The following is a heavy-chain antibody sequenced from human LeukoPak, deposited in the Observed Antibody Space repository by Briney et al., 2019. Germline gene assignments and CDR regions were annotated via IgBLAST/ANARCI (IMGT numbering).Heavy chain of an antibody. CDR2: IWYDGSNK. V-gene: IGHV3-33*01. Sequence: GGSLRLSCAASGFTFSSYGMHWVRQAPGKGLEWVAVIWYDGSNKYYADSVKGRFTISRDNSKNTLYQQMNSLRAEDTAVYYCARDWAVAGSYYFDYWGQGTLVTVSS. CDR3: ARDWAVAGSYYFDY. J-gene: IGHJ4*02. D-gene: IGHD6-19*01. CDR1: GFTFSSYG.